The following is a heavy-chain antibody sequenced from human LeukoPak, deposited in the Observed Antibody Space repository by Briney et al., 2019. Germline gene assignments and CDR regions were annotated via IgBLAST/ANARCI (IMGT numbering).Heavy chain of an antibody. D-gene: IGHD3-22*01. CDR2: ISGSGGST. CDR3: AKGPLRITMIVVVITTKTHDPYFDY. J-gene: IGHJ4*02. CDR1: GFTFSSYG. V-gene: IGHV3-23*01. Sequence: GGTLRLSCAVSGFTFSSYGMSWVRQAPGKGLEWVSAISGSGGSTYYADSVKGRFTISRDNSKNTLYLQMNSLRSEDTAVYYCAKGPLRITMIVVVITTKTHDPYFDYWGQGTLVTVSS.